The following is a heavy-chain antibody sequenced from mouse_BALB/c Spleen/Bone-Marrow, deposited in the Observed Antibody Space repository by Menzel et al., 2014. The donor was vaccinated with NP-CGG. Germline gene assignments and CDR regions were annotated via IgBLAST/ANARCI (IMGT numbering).Heavy chain of an antibody. CDR3: ARGRYGLYYAMDY. CDR1: GYTFTTYP. V-gene: IGHV1-47*01. CDR2: FHPYNDDT. D-gene: IGHD2-14*01. Sequence: VKLVESGAELVKPGASVKMSCKAFGYTFTTYPIEWMKQNHGKSLEWIGNFHPYNDDTKYNEKFKGKAKLTVEKSSSTVYLEPSRLTSDDSAVYYCARGRYGLYYAMDYWGQGTSVTVSS. J-gene: IGHJ4*01.